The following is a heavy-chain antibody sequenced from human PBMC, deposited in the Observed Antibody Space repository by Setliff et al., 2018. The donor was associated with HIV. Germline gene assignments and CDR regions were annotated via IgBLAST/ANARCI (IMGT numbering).Heavy chain of an antibody. Sequence: TLSLTCSVSGDSISSGAYYWSWIRQHPVKGLEWIGYIFSSGITYYSPSLHSRVTISLDTSKNQFSLNLTSITAADTAVYYCTRDTGGGGFPMDVWGKGTTVTVSS. J-gene: IGHJ6*03. CDR3: TRDTGGGGFPMDV. CDR2: IFSSGIT. V-gene: IGHV4-31*03. D-gene: IGHD2-15*01. CDR1: GDSISSGAYY.